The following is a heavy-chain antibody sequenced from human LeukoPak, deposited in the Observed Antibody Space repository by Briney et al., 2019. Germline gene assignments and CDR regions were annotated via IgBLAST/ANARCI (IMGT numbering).Heavy chain of an antibody. Sequence: SETLSLTCAVYGGSFSGYYWSWIRQPPGKGLEWIGYIYSSGSTNYNPSLKSRVTIGVDTSRNQFSLKLSSVTAADTAVYYCARGNDYGDYWGQGTLVTVSS. J-gene: IGHJ4*02. CDR1: GGSFSGYY. V-gene: IGHV4-4*09. CDR3: ARGNDYGDY. CDR2: IYSSGST.